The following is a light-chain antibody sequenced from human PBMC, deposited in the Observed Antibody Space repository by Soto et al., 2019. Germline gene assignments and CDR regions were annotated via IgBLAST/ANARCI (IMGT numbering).Light chain of an antibody. CDR1: SGNVGGYDY. V-gene: IGLV2-8*01. CDR3: SSYGGSDNPYV. Sequence: QSVLTHPPSSSGSPGQSVTISCTGTSGNVGGYDYVSWYQQHRGKAPNLMIYEVTKRPLGVPDRFSGSKSSNTASLTVSGLLAEDEADYYCSSYGGSDNPYVFGTGTKVTVL. J-gene: IGLJ1*01. CDR2: EVT.